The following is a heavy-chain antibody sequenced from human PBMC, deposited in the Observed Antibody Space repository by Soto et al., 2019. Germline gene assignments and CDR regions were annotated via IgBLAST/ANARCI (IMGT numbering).Heavy chain of an antibody. Sequence: GGSLRLSCAASGFTFSSYGMHWVRQAPGKGLEWVAVISYDGSNKYYADSVKGRFTISRDNSKNTLYLQMNSLRAEDTAVYYCACYESSGAVAGPTAFDIWGQGTMVTVSS. CDR1: GFTFSSYG. CDR2: ISYDGSNK. D-gene: IGHD3-22*01. J-gene: IGHJ3*02. V-gene: IGHV3-30*03. CDR3: ACYESSGAVAGPTAFDI.